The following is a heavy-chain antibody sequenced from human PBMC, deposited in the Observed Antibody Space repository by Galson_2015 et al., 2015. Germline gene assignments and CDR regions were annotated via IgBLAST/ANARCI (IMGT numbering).Heavy chain of an antibody. V-gene: IGHV3-48*02. CDR1: GFTFSSYR. Sequence: SLRLSCAASGFTFSSYRMNWVRQAPGKGLEWVSYISTSGSTIYYADSVKGRFTTSRDNAKNSLFLQMNSLRDEDTAVYYCARGLSALRYGMDVWGQGTTVTVSS. J-gene: IGHJ6*02. CDR2: ISTSGSTI. D-gene: IGHD5-12*01. CDR3: ARGLSALRYGMDV.